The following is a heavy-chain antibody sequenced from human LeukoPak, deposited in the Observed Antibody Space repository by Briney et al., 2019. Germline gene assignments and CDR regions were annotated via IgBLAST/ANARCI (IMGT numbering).Heavy chain of an antibody. Sequence: GASVKVSCKPSGYTFTAYYIHWVRQAPGQGLEWMGWINPNTGGTNFAQKFQGRVTLTRDTSISTAYMELSRLRSGGTGVYYCARGFHDSSDYSDAFDIWGRGTMVTVSS. J-gene: IGHJ3*02. CDR2: INPNTGGT. CDR3: ARGFHDSSDYSDAFDI. CDR1: GYTFTAYY. D-gene: IGHD3-22*01. V-gene: IGHV1-2*02.